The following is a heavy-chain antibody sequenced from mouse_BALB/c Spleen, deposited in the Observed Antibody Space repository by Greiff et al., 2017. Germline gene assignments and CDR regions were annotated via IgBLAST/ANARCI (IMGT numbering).Heavy chain of an antibody. CDR1: GYTFTDYY. Sequence: LQESGPELVKPGASVKISCKASGYTFTDYYINWVKQKPGQGLEWIGWIYPGSGNTKYNEKFKGKATLTVDTSSSTAYMQLSSLTSEDTAVYFCAPFYYGSRHYFDYWGQGTTLTVSS. D-gene: IGHD1-1*01. V-gene: IGHV1-84*02. CDR3: APFYYGSRHYFDY. J-gene: IGHJ2*01. CDR2: IYPGSGNT.